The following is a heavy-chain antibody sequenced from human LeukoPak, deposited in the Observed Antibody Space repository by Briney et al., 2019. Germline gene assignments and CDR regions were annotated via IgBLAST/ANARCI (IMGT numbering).Heavy chain of an antibody. CDR2: INHSGST. CDR3: ARSEYDYVWGSYRYSPYYFDY. V-gene: IGHV4-34*01. J-gene: IGHJ4*02. Sequence: PSETLSLTCAVYGGPFRGYYWSWIRQPPGKGLEWIGEINHSGSTNYNPSLTSRVTISIDTFKNQFSLKLSSVTAADTAVYYCARSEYDYVWGSYRYSPYYFDYWGQGTLVTVSS. CDR1: GGPFRGYY. D-gene: IGHD3-16*02.